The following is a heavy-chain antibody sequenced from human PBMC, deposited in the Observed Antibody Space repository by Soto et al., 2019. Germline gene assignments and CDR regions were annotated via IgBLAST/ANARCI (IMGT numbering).Heavy chain of an antibody. V-gene: IGHV4-39*01. D-gene: IGHD3-22*01. J-gene: IGHJ4*02. CDR1: DGSMNSDSSY. CDR2: INHSGST. Sequence: ETLSLTCRVSDGSMNSDSSYWGWIRQPPGKGLEWIGVINHSGSTYHNLSLKGRVTMSVDASRNQFSLKLTSMTAADTAVYYCARVGGYVSVGYYDLWDSWGQGTLVTVSS. CDR3: ARVGGYVSVGYYDLWDS.